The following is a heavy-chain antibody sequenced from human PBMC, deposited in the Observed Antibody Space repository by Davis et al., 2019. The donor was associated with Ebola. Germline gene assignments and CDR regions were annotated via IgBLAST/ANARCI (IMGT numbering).Heavy chain of an antibody. Sequence: MPSETLSLTCAVYGGSFSGYYWSWIRQPPGKGLDWIGYVHYSGSTNYNPSLKSRLSMSVDTSKNQFSLKLSSVSAADAAIYYCARGGVNWFDPWGQGILVTVSS. CDR1: GGSFSGYY. J-gene: IGHJ5*02. V-gene: IGHV4-59*01. CDR2: VHYSGST. CDR3: ARGGVNWFDP.